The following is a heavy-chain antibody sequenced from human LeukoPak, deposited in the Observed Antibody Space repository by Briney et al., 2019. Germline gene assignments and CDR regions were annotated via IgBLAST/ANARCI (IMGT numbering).Heavy chain of an antibody. V-gene: IGHV3-53*01. CDR3: ARASHLGYSYGPNQEYFQH. CDR1: GFTVSSNY. D-gene: IGHD5-18*01. Sequence: GGSLRLSCAASGFTVSSNYMSWVRQAPGKGLEWVSVIYSGGSTYYADSVKGRFTISRDNSKNTLYLQMNSLRAEDTAVYYCARASHLGYSYGPNQEYFQHWGQGTLVTVSS. J-gene: IGHJ1*01. CDR2: IYSGGST.